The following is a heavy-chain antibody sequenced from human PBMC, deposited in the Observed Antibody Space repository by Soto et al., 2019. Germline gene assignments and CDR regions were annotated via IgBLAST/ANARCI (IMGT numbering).Heavy chain of an antibody. CDR3: ARNGTLTGYSYGMDV. CDR2: IIPIFDTA. V-gene: IGHV1-69*01. CDR1: GGTFSDYT. J-gene: IGHJ6*02. Sequence: QVQLVQSGAELRKPGSSVKVSCKASGGTFSDYTINWVRQAPGQRLEWMGGIIPIFDTANYAEKFQGRVTITADESTSTSFMEVSRLRSEDTAVYYCARNGTLTGYSYGMDVWGQGTMVTVSS. D-gene: IGHD1-1*01.